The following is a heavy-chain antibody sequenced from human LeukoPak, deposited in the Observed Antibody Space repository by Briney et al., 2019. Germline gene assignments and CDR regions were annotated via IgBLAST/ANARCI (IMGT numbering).Heavy chain of an antibody. CDR2: MNPNSGNT. Sequence: ASVKVSCKASGYTFTSYDINWVRQATGQGLEWMGWMNPNSGNTGYAQKFQGRVTMTRNTSISTAHMELSSLRSEDTAVYYCARGHSSGWEAEVDYWGQGTLVTVSS. CDR3: ARGHSSGWEAEVDY. V-gene: IGHV1-8*01. J-gene: IGHJ4*02. D-gene: IGHD6-19*01. CDR1: GYTFTSYD.